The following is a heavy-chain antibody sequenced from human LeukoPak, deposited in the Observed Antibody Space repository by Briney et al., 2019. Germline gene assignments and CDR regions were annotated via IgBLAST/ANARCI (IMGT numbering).Heavy chain of an antibody. CDR2: IYYSGST. D-gene: IGHD4-17*01. J-gene: IGHJ4*02. Sequence: SETLSLTCTVSGGSISSSSYYWGWIRQPPGKGLEWIGSIYYSGSTYYNPSLKSRVTISVDTSKNQFSLKLSSVTAADTAVYYCAGDPRDYALDYWGQGTLVTVSS. CDR3: AGDPRDYALDY. V-gene: IGHV4-39*07. CDR1: GGSISSSSYY.